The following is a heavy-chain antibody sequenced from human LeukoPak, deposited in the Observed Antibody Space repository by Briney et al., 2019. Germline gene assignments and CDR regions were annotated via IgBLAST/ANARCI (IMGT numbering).Heavy chain of an antibody. Sequence: GGSLRLSCAASGFTFSDYGMHWVRQAPGKGLEWVAFIRFDGSNGYYADSVKGRFTISRDSSKNTLSLQMNSLRAEDTAVYYCAKEGTASKPSDLDYWGQGTLVTVSS. D-gene: IGHD1/OR15-1a*01. CDR2: IRFDGSNG. CDR1: GFTFSDYG. V-gene: IGHV3-30*02. CDR3: AKEGTASKPSDLDY. J-gene: IGHJ4*02.